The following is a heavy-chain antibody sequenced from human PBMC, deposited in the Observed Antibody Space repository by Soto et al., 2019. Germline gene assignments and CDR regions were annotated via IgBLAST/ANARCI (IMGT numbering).Heavy chain of an antibody. CDR3: ARDYWDIYGARDHSFYYYGMDV. D-gene: IGHD2-8*02. CDR1: GRTFSSCE. Sequence: PGGSLRLWSSASGRTFSSCEMSWVREALGKGLEWISYISGSGITIYSADSVKGRFTISRDNAENSLYLHMNSLRAEDTAVYYCARDYWDIYGARDHSFYYYGMDVWGQGTTVTVSS. J-gene: IGHJ6*02. V-gene: IGHV3-48*03. CDR2: ISGSGITI.